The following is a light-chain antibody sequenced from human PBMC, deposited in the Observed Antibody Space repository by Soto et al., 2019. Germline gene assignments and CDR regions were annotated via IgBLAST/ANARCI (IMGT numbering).Light chain of an antibody. Sequence: QSALTQPASVSGPPGQSITISCTGTSSDVGGYNYVSWYQQHPGKAPKLMIYDVSNRPSGVSNRFSGSKSGNTASLTISGLQAEDESDYYCTSYTSSSIPYVFGTGTKVTVL. CDR2: DVS. CDR3: TSYTSSSIPYV. CDR1: SSDVGGYNY. V-gene: IGLV2-14*01. J-gene: IGLJ1*01.